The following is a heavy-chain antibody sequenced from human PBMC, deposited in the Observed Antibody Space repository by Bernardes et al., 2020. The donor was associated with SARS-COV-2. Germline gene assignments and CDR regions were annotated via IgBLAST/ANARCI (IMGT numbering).Heavy chain of an antibody. D-gene: IGHD3-22*01. CDR1: AFIFDDYT. Sequence: GRSLRPSCAASAFIFDDYTMHWVRQAPGKGLEWVYLIRWDGGTTYYADSVKGRFTTCRDNSNNSLHLQMNSLRSEDTAVYYCATGYDSRGWSQLDYWGQGTLVTVSS. CDR2: IRWDGGTT. J-gene: IGHJ4*02. CDR3: ATGYDSRGWSQLDY. V-gene: IGHV3-43*01.